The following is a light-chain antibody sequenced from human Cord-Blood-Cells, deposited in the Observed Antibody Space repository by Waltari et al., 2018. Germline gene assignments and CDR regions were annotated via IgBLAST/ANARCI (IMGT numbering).Light chain of an antibody. CDR2: GAS. Sequence: EIVMTQSPATLSVSPGERATLSCRASQSVSSNLACYQQKPGQAPRLLIYGASTRATGIPARFSGSGSGTEFTLTISRLQSEDFAVYYCQQYNNWPPWTFGQGTKVEIK. J-gene: IGKJ1*01. CDR3: QQYNNWPPWT. CDR1: QSVSSN. V-gene: IGKV3-15*01.